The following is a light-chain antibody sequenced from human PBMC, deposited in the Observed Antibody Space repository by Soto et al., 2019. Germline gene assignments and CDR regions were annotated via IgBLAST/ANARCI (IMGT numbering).Light chain of an antibody. CDR2: GAS. J-gene: IGKJ5*01. V-gene: IGKV3-20*01. Sequence: EIVLTQSPVTLSLSPVERATVSCIASQSVSSSYLAWYQQKPGQAPRLLIYGASSRATGIPDRFSGSGSGTDFTLTISRLEPEDFAVYYCQQYGSSPITLGQGTRLEIK. CDR1: QSVSSSY. CDR3: QQYGSSPIT.